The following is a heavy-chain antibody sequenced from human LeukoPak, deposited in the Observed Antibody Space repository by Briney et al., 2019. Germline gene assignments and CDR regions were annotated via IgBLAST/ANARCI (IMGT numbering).Heavy chain of an antibody. CDR2: IKQDGSEK. D-gene: IGHD3-16*02. CDR1: GFTFSSYW. Sequence: GGSLRLSCAASGFTFSSYWMSWVRQAPGKGLEWVANIKQDGSEKYYVDSVKGRFTISRDNAKNSLYLQMNSLRAEDTAVYYCARGTEGYDYVWGSYLYLDYWGQGTLVTVSS. J-gene: IGHJ4*02. CDR3: ARGTEGYDYVWGSYLYLDY. V-gene: IGHV3-7*03.